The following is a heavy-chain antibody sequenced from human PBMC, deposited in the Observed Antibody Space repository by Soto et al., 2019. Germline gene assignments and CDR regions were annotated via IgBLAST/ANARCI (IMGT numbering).Heavy chain of an antibody. D-gene: IGHD3-9*01. V-gene: IGHV3-33*01. J-gene: IGHJ4*02. CDR3: ASGGYFDWLEIDY. CDR2: IWYDGSNK. Sequence: QVQLVESGGGVVQPGRSLRLSCAASGFTFSSYGMHWVRQAPGKGLEWVAVIWYDGSNKYYADSVKGRFTISRDNSKNTLYLQMNSLRAEDTAVYYCASGGYFDWLEIDYWGQETLVTVSS. CDR1: GFTFSSYG.